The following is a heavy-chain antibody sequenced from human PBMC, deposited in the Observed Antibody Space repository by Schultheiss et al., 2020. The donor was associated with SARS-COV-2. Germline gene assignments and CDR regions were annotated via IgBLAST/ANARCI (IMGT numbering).Heavy chain of an antibody. D-gene: IGHD3-22*01. CDR2: IGGSGAGT. CDR3: ARDGYYDRPYFDY. CDR1: GFTFSSYD. Sequence: GGSLRLSCAASGFTFSSYDMHWVRQATGKGLEWVSAIGGSGAGTYYVDSVKGRFTISRDNSKNTLYLQMNSLIAEDTAVYYCARDGYYDRPYFDYWGQGTLVTVSS. J-gene: IGHJ4*02. V-gene: IGHV3-13*01.